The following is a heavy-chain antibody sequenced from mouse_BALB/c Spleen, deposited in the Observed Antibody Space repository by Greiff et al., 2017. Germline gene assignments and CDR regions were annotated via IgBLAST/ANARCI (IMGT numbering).Heavy chain of an antibody. J-gene: IGHJ1*01. CDR3: ASLIYGSRGYFDV. Sequence: DVQLVESGGGLVKPGGSLKLSCAASGFAFSSYDMSWVRQTPEKRLEWVAYISSGGGSTYYPDTVKGRFTISRDNAKNTLYLQMSSLKSEDTAMYYCASLIYGSRGYFDVWGAGTTVTVSS. D-gene: IGHD1-1*01. CDR2: ISSGGGST. V-gene: IGHV5-12-1*01. CDR1: GFAFSSYD.